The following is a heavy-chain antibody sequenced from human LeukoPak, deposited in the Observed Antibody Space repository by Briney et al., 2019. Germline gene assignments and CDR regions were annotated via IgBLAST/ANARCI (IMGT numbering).Heavy chain of an antibody. V-gene: IGHV3-49*04. CDR3: TRVRSGNDFDY. D-gene: IGHD3-10*01. J-gene: IGHJ4*02. CDR1: GFTFGDYA. Sequence: GGSLRLSCTTSGFTFGDYAMSWVRQAPGKGLEWVGFIRSKAYGGTTQYAASVKGRFTISRDDSKSIAYPQMSSLKTEDTAVYYCTRVRSGNDFDYWGQGTLVTVSS. CDR2: IRSKAYGGTT.